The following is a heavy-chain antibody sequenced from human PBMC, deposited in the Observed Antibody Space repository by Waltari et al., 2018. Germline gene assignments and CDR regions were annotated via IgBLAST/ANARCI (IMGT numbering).Heavy chain of an antibody. J-gene: IGHJ3*01. CDR1: GFTFSSYE. CDR3: TPVNYYDVRGGE. D-gene: IGHD3-22*01. CDR2: ISSSGSTI. Sequence: EVQLVESGGGLVQPGGSLRLSCAASGFTFSSYEMIWVRQAPGKGLEWGSYISSSGSTIYYADSVKGRFTISRDNAKNSLYLQMNSLRAEDTAVYYCTPVNYYDVRGGEGGQGTMVTVSS. V-gene: IGHV3-48*03.